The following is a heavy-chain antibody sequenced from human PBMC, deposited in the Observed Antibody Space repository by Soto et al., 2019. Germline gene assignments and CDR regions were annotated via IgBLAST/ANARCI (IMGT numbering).Heavy chain of an antibody. D-gene: IGHD6-19*01. CDR3: ARDQGAVAGSSGY. CDR2: IIPILGIA. CDR1: GGTFSSYT. V-gene: IGHV1-69*08. J-gene: IGHJ4*02. Sequence: QVQLVQSGAEVKKPGSSVKVSCKASGGTFSSYTISWVRQAPGQGLEWMGRIIPILGIANYAQKFQGRVTXTXDXXTSTAYMELSSLRSEDTAVYYCARDQGAVAGSSGYWGQGTLVTVSS.